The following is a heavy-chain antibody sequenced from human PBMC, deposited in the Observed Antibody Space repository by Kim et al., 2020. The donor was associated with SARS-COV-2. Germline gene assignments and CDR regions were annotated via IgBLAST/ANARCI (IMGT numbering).Heavy chain of an antibody. CDR1: GFTFSSYT. J-gene: IGHJ4*02. CDR2: ISSSSSIM. Sequence: GGSLRLSCAASGFTFSSYTMNWVRQAPGKGLEWVSYISSSSSIMHYADSVKGRFTISRDNAKNSLYLQMNSLRDEDTAVYYCARGHFDYWGQGTLVTVSS. V-gene: IGHV3-48*02. CDR3: ARGHFDY.